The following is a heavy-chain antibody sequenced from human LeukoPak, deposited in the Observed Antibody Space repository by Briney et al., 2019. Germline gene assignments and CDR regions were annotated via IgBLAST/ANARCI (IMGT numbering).Heavy chain of an antibody. J-gene: IGHJ4*02. Sequence: GGSLRLSCVASGFTFSSYAMSWVRQGPGKGLEWVSAIRRNGDSTYYADSVKGRFTISRDNSKNTLYLQMDSLRAEDTAVYYCAKVGYTSGWYLGYFDYWGQGTLVTVSS. CDR2: IRRNGDST. CDR3: AKVGYTSGWYLGYFDY. V-gene: IGHV3-23*01. D-gene: IGHD6-13*01. CDR1: GFTFSSYA.